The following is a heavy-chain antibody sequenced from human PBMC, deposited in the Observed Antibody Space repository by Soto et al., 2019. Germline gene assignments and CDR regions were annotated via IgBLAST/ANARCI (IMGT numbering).Heavy chain of an antibody. J-gene: IGHJ4*02. Sequence: VQLLESGGGLAQPGGSLGLSCAASGFSFSNYAMSWVRQAPGKGLEWVSAISTGGGSTYYADSVKGRFTISRDNSKNTLYLQMNSLRAEDTAVYYCAKDRYDSSGFEYWGQGTLVTVSS. CDR1: GFSFSNYA. V-gene: IGHV3-23*01. D-gene: IGHD3-22*01. CDR3: AKDRYDSSGFEY. CDR2: ISTGGGST.